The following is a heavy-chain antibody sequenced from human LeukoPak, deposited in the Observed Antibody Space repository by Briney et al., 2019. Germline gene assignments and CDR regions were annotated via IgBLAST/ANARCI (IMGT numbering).Heavy chain of an antibody. CDR1: GFTFSSYA. J-gene: IGHJ4*02. CDR2: ISYDGSNK. Sequence: GRSLRLSCAASGFTFSSYAMHWVRQAPGKGLEWVAVISYDGSNKYYADSVKGRFTISRDNAKNSLYLQMNGLRAEDTAVYYCAREAMVRPHFDCWGQGTLVTVSS. CDR3: AREAMVRPHFDC. D-gene: IGHD5-18*01. V-gene: IGHV3-30*04.